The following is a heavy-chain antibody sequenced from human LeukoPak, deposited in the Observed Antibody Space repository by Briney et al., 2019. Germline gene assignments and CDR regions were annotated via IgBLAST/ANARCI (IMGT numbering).Heavy chain of an antibody. Sequence: SVKVSCKASGGTFISYAISWVRQAPGQGLEWMGRIIPILGIANYAQKFQGRVTITADKSTSTAYMELSSLRSEDTAVYYCAVGRAYGSGSYYDYYYGMDVWGQGTTVTVSS. CDR2: IIPILGIA. CDR1: GGTFISYA. CDR3: AVGRAYGSGSYYDYYYGMDV. D-gene: IGHD3-10*01. V-gene: IGHV1-69*04. J-gene: IGHJ6*02.